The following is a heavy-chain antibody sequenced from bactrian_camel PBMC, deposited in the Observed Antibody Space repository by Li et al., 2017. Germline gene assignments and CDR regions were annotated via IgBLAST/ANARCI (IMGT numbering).Heavy chain of an antibody. Sequence: VQLVESGGGSVTPGESLRLSCSASGYNYGTYSMAWFRQSPGKEREGVAAVYTGGNITIYHDDVRGRFTISQDNAKNTLYLQMSSLKLEDTGMYYCVAIPRVGVIPCAKVAGRTDEASGFGHWGQGTQVTVS. CDR2: VYTGGNIT. J-gene: IGHJ6*01. CDR3: VAIPRVGVIPCAKVAGRTDEASGFGH. V-gene: IGHV3S42*01. CDR1: GYNYGTYS. D-gene: IGHD6*01.